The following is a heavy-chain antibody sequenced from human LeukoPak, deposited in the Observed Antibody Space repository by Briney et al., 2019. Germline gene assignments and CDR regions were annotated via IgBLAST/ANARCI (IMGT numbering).Heavy chain of an antibody. CDR2: IYTSGST. CDR1: GGSISSGSYY. CDR3: ARSSEGRYYYDSSGFSYYYYYMDV. J-gene: IGHJ6*03. V-gene: IGHV4-61*02. Sequence: SETLSLTCTVSGGSISSGSYYWSWIRQPAGKGLEWIGRIYTSGSTYYNPSLRSRVTISVDTSKNQFSLKLSSVTAADTAVYYCARSSEGRYYYDSSGFSYYYYYMDVWXKGTTXTIS. D-gene: IGHD3-22*01.